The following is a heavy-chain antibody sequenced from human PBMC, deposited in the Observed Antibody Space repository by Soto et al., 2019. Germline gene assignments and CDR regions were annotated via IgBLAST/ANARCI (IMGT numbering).Heavy chain of an antibody. J-gene: IGHJ4*02. CDR1: GFTFRTFA. V-gene: IGHV3-23*01. CDR2: ISGTGDGT. CDR3: AGPGYSSQDY. D-gene: IGHD5-18*01. Sequence: GSLRLSCAASGFTFRTFALSWVRQAPGKGLEWVSAISGTGDGTDYADSVKGRFTVSRDNFKNTLHLQMNSLRAEDTAVYYCAGPGYSSQDYWGQGTLVTVSS.